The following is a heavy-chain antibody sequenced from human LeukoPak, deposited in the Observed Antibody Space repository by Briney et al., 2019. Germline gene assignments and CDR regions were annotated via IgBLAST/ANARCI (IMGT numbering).Heavy chain of an antibody. CDR3: AKDPNGDYVGTFDM. J-gene: IGHJ3*02. Sequence: GGSLRLSCAASGFTFSSSAMSWVRQVPGKGLEWVSFISGNGGRTDYAESVKGRFTISRDNSKKMVYLQMNSLRDEDTATYYCAKDPNGDYVGTFDMWGQGTMVTVSS. D-gene: IGHD4-17*01. CDR2: ISGNGGRT. V-gene: IGHV3-23*01. CDR1: GFTFSSSA.